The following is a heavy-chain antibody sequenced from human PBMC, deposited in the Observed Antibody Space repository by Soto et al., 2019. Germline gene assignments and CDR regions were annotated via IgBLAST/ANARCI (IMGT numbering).Heavy chain of an antibody. Sequence: SETLSLSCAVSGGSSSSGGYFWSWIRQRPGGSLDCNGCGNNSETTNHNPSLDSRVTISVDRSKNQLCLRRTAVTAADTCAYYCTRGEDSGNYSNLWGQGTLVTVSS. CDR3: TRGEDSGNYSNL. V-gene: IGHV4-30-2*01. CDR1: GGSSSSGGYF. J-gene: IGHJ5*02. CDR2: GNNSETT. D-gene: IGHD2-15*01.